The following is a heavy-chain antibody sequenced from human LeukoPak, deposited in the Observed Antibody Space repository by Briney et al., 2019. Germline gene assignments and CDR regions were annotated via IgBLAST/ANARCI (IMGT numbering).Heavy chain of an antibody. CDR2: IFPGDSDT. Sequence: GESLKISCKTSGYSFSIYWIGWVRQMPGQGLEWMGIIFPGDSDTRYSPSFQGQVTISADKSISTAYLQWNSLKASDTATYYCSRWVTADRGKKDAFDIWGQGTMVTVSS. CDR3: SRWVTADRGKKDAFDI. D-gene: IGHD2-21*02. J-gene: IGHJ3*02. CDR1: GYSFSIYW. V-gene: IGHV5-51*01.